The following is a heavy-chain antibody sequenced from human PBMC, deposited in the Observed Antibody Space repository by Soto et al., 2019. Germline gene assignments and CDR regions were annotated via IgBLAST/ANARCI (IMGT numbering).Heavy chain of an antibody. CDR1: GFTFSSYG. J-gene: IGHJ4*02. V-gene: IGHV3-30*18. CDR2: ISYDGSNK. D-gene: IGHD3-10*01. CDR3: AKDFALTRGVIDY. Sequence: PGGSLRPSCAASGFTFSSYGMHWVRQAPGKGLEWVAVISYDGSNKYYADSVKGRFTISRDNSKNTLYLQMNSLRAEDTAVYYCAKDFALTRGVIDYWGQGTLVTVSS.